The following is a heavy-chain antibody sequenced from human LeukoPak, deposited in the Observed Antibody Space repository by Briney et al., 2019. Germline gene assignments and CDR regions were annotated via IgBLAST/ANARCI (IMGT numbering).Heavy chain of an antibody. V-gene: IGHV4-59*01. CDR3: ARDLGFLEWYPGY. Sequence: SETLSLTCTVSGGSISNYYWSWIRQPPGKGLEWIGYIYNSGSTNYSPSLKSRVTISVDTSKNQFSLKLSSVTAADTAVYFCARDLGFLEWYPGYWGQGTLVTVSS. CDR2: IYNSGST. CDR1: GGSISNYY. J-gene: IGHJ4*02. D-gene: IGHD3-3*01.